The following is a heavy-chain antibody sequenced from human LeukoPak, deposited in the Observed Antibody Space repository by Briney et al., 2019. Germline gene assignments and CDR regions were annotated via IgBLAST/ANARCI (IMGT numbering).Heavy chain of an antibody. CDR3: ATSLSPAYAFDI. CDR1: GFTFSDHY. D-gene: IGHD2-2*01. V-gene: IGHV3-72*01. J-gene: IGHJ3*02. CDR2: TRNKANSYTT. Sequence: GGSLRLSCAASGFTFSDHYMDWVRQAPGKGLEWVGRTRNKANSYTTEYAASVKGRFTISRDDSKNSLYLQMNSLKTEDTAVYYCATSLSPAYAFDIWGQGTMVTVSS.